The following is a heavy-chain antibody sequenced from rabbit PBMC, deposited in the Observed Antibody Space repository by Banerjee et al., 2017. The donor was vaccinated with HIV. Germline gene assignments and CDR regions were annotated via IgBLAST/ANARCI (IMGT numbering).Heavy chain of an antibody. V-gene: IGHV1S40*01. CDR1: GFSFISSYR. CDR3: ARDLAGVIGWNFDL. Sequence: QSLEESGGGLVKPGASLTLTCTASGFSFISSYRICWVRQAPGKGLEWIACVNVGSSGNTAYASWAKGRFTISKTSSTTVTLQMTSLTAADTATYFCARDLAGVIGWNFDLWGQGTLVTVS. CDR2: VNVGSSGNT. J-gene: IGHJ4*01. D-gene: IGHD4-1*01.